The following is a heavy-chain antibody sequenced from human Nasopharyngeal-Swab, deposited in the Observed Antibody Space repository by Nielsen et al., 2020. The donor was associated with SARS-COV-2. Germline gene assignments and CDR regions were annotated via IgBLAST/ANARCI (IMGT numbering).Heavy chain of an antibody. V-gene: IGHV4-31*03. Sequence: SETLSLTCTVSGGSISSGGYYWSWIRQHPGKGLEWIGYIYYSGSTYYNPSLKSRVTISVDTSKNQFSLKLSSVTAADTAVYYCARDRYPPHESTAMVLYYWFDPWGQGTLVTVSS. CDR3: ARDRYPPHESTAMVLYYWFDP. D-gene: IGHD5-18*01. CDR1: GGSISSGGYY. CDR2: IYYSGST. J-gene: IGHJ5*02.